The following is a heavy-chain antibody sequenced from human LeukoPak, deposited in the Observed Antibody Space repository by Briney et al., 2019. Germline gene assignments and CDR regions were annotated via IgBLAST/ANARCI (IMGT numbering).Heavy chain of an antibody. CDR1: GFIFSNYG. J-gene: IGHJ4*02. V-gene: IGHV3-53*01. D-gene: IGHD3-3*01. CDR3: ARSADHDY. CDR2: IYSGGST. Sequence: GGSLRLSCAASGFIFSNYGMSWVRQAPGKGLEWVSVIYSGGSTYYADSVKGRFTISRDNSKNTLYLQMNSLRAEDTAVYYCARSADHDYWGQGTLVTVSS.